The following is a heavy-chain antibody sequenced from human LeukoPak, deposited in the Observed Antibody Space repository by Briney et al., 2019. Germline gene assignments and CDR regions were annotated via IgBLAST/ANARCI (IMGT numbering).Heavy chain of an antibody. D-gene: IGHD6-13*01. V-gene: IGHV3-11*03. J-gene: IGHJ4*02. CDR1: GFTFSDYY. Sequence: GGSLRLSCAASGFTFSDYYMSWIRQAPGKGLEWVSYISSSSSYTNYADSVKGRFTISRDSSKNTLYLQMNSLRAEDTAVYYCARFIAAGYYFDYWGQGTLVTVSS. CDR2: ISSSSSYT. CDR3: ARFIAAGYYFDY.